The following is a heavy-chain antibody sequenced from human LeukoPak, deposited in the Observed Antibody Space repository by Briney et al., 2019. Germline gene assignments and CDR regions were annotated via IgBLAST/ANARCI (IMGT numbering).Heavy chain of an antibody. CDR3: ARGPYSSSRKDRGPDY. Sequence: SETLSLTCTVSGGSISSYYWSWIRQPPGKGLEWIGYIYYSGSTNYNPSLKSRVTISVDTSKNQFSLKLSSVTAADTAVYYCARGPYSSSRKDRGPDYWGQGTLVTVSS. D-gene: IGHD6-13*01. CDR1: GGSISSYY. CDR2: IYYSGST. V-gene: IGHV4-59*01. J-gene: IGHJ4*02.